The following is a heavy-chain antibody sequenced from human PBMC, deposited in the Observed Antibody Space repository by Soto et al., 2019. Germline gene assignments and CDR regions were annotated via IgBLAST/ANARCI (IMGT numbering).Heavy chain of an antibody. V-gene: IGHV1-69*01. D-gene: IGHD4-17*01. CDR1: GGTFSSYA. J-gene: IGHJ5*02. CDR2: IIPIFGTA. Sequence: QVQLVQSGAEVKKPGSSVKVSCTASGGTFSSYAISWVRQAPGQGLEWMGGIIPIFGTANYAQKFQGRVTITADESTSTAYMELSSLRSEDTAVYYCAREGGGTDDYGDYRLFDPWGQGTLVTVSS. CDR3: AREGGGTDDYGDYRLFDP.